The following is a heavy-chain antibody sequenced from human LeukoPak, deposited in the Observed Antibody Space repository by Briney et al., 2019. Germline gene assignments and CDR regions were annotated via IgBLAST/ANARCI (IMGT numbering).Heavy chain of an antibody. V-gene: IGHV3-30*18. CDR2: ISYDGSNK. CDR3: AKALTSGWYLDAFNI. Sequence: GGSLRLSCAASRFTFSSYGMHWVRQAPGKGLEWVAVISYDGSNKYYADSVKGRFTISRDNSKNTLFLEMNSLRAEDTAVYYCAKALTSGWYLDAFNIWGQGTMVTVSS. J-gene: IGHJ3*02. D-gene: IGHD6-19*01. CDR1: RFTFSSYG.